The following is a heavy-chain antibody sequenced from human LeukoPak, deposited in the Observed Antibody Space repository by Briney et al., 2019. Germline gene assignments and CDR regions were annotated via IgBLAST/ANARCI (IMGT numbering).Heavy chain of an antibody. D-gene: IGHD6-19*01. V-gene: IGHV6-1*01. CDR3: ARDLGTTGWHTFDY. J-gene: IGHJ4*02. CDR2: TYYRSKWYN. CDR1: GDSVPSENGA. Sequence: SQTLSLTCAVSGDSVPSENGAWNWIRQSPSRGLEWLGRTYYRSKWYNDYAESMEGRMTISQDTSKNQYSLHLNSVTPDDTAVYYCARDLGTTGWHTFDYWGQGTLVTVSS.